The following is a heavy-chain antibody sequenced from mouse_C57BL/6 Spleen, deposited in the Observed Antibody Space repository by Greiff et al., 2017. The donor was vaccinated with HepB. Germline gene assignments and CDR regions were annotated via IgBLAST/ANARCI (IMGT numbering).Heavy chain of an antibody. D-gene: IGHD1-1*01. V-gene: IGHV1-20*01. J-gene: IGHJ4*01. CDR2: INPYNGDT. Sequence: EVQLQESGPELVKPGDSVKISCKASGYSFTGYFMNWVMQSHGKSLEWIGRINPYNGDTFYNQKFKGKATLTVDKSSSTAHMELRSLTSEDSAVYYCARHGYYGSSPYYAMDYWGQGTSVTVSS. CDR3: ARHGYYGSSPYYAMDY. CDR1: GYSFTGYF.